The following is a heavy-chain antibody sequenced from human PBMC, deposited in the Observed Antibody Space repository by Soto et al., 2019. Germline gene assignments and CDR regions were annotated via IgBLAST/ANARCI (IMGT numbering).Heavy chain of an antibody. Sequence: QVQLQQWGAGLLKPSETLSLTCAVYGGSFSDHYWSWIRQPPAKGLEWIGNINNSGSTNYNPSLKRRVTISVDTSKTQFSLKLSSVTAADTAVYFCARQGRLGFLSAHNWFDPWGQGTLVTVSS. CDR1: GGSFSDHY. CDR2: INNSGST. J-gene: IGHJ5*02. D-gene: IGHD3-10*01. CDR3: ARQGRLGFLSAHNWFDP. V-gene: IGHV4-34*01.